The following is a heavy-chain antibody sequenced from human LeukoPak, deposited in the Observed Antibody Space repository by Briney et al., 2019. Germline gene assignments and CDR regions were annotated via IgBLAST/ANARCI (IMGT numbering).Heavy chain of an antibody. D-gene: IGHD2-15*01. CDR1: GFTFSNAW. CDR3: TTAIVVVVAATHGMDV. J-gene: IGHJ6*02. Sequence: PGGSLRLSCAASGFTFSNAWMNWVRQAPGKGLEWVGRIKSKTDGGTTDYAAPVKGRFTISRDDSKNTLYLQMNSLKTEDTAVYCCTTAIVVVVAATHGMDVWGQGTTVSVSS. V-gene: IGHV3-15*07. CDR2: IKSKTDGGTT.